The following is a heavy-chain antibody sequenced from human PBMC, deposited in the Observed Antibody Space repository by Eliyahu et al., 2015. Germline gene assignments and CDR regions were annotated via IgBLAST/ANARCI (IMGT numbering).Heavy chain of an antibody. J-gene: IGHJ4*02. D-gene: IGHD2-2*01. CDR1: GFTFSSYW. CDR3: ARGWGHCSSTSCLIDY. Sequence: EVQLVESGGGLVQPGGSLRLSCAASGFTFSSYWMSWVRQAPGKGLEWVANIKQDGSEKYYVDSVKGRFTISRDNAKNSLYLQMNSLRAEDTAVYYCARGWGHCSSTSCLIDYWGQGTLVTVSS. CDR2: IKQDGSEK. V-gene: IGHV3-7*04.